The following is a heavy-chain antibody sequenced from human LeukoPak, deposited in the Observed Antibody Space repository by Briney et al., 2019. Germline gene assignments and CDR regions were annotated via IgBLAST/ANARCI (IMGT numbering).Heavy chain of an antibody. CDR3: ARAKPRNMVRGLIMRRESRYYFDY. CDR1: GFTFSSYA. CDR2: ISNSGGST. D-gene: IGHD3-10*01. J-gene: IGHJ4*02. Sequence: GGSLRLSCAASGFTFSSYAMSWVRQAPGKGLEWVASISNSGGSTYYADSVKGRFTISRDNSKSTLYIQMNSLRAEDTAVYYCARAKPRNMVRGLIMRRESRYYFDYWGQGTLVTVSS. V-gene: IGHV3-23*01.